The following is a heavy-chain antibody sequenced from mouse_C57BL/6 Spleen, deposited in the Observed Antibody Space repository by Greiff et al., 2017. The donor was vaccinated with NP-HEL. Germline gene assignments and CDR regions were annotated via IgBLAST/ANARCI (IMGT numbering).Heavy chain of an antibody. V-gene: IGHV1-50*01. CDR2: IDPSDSYT. CDR1: GYTFTSYW. Sequence: QVQLQQPGAELVKPGASVKLSCKASGYTFTSYWMQWVKQRPGQGLEWIGEIDPSDSYTNYNQKFKGKATLTVDTSSSTAYMQLSSLTSEDSAVYYCARRDITTVLDYWGQGTSVTVSS. D-gene: IGHD1-1*01. J-gene: IGHJ4*01. CDR3: ARRDITTVLDY.